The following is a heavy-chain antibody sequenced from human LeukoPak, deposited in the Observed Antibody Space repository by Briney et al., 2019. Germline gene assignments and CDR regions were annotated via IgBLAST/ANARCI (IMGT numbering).Heavy chain of an antibody. CDR1: GGSFSGYY. J-gene: IGHJ4*02. CDR3: ARTDYYDKSIDY. D-gene: IGHD3-22*01. CDR2: INHSGST. V-gene: IGHV4-34*01. Sequence: SETLSLTCAVYGGSFSGYYWSWIRQPPGKGLEWIGEINHSGSTNYNPSLRSRVTVSVHTSKNQLSLKLSSVTAAGTAVYYCARTDYYDKSIDYWGQGTLVTVSS.